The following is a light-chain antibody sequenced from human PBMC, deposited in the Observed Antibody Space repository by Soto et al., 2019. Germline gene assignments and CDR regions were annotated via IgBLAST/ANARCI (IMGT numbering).Light chain of an antibody. J-gene: IGLJ2*01. Sequence: SVLTQPASVSGSPGQSITISCTGTSSDVGSYNLVSWYQQHPGKAPKLMIYEVSKRPSGVSNRFSGSKSGNTASLAISGLQAEDEADYYCCSYAGSSGLVFGGGTKVTVL. CDR1: SSDVGSYNL. CDR2: EVS. V-gene: IGLV2-23*02. CDR3: CSYAGSSGLV.